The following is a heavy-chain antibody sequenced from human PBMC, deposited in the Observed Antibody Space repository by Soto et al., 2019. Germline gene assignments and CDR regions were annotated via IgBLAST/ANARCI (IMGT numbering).Heavy chain of an antibody. CDR3: ARDSGVTEDYYYYGMDV. Sequence: PSETLSLTCTVSGGSISSYYWSWIRQPPGKGLEWIGYIYYSGSTNYNPSLKSRVTISVDTSKNQFSLKLSSVTAADTAVYYCARDSGVTEDYYYYGMDVWGQGTTVTVSS. V-gene: IGHV4-59*01. D-gene: IGHD3-10*01. J-gene: IGHJ6*02. CDR2: IYYSGST. CDR1: GGSISSYY.